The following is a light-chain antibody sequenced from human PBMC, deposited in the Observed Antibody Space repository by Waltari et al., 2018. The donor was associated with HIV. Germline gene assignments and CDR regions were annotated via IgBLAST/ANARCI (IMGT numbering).Light chain of an antibody. V-gene: IGLV3-25*03. J-gene: IGLJ2*01. CDR3: QSADSSGTYQGV. Sequence: SYELTQPPSVSVSPGQTARITCSGDALPKQYAYWYQQKPGQAPLLVIYKDSERPSGIPERFSGSSSGTTVTLTISGVQAEDEADYYCQSADSSGTYQGVFGGGTKLTVL. CDR2: KDS. CDR1: ALPKQY.